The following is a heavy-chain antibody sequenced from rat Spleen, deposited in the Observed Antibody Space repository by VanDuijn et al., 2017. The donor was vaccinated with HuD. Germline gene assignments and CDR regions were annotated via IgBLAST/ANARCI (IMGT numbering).Heavy chain of an antibody. J-gene: IGHJ4*01. CDR1: GFNFNDYW. Sequence: EVQLVESGGGLVQPGRSLKLSCAASGFNFNDYWMGWVRQAPGKGLEWIGEINKDSCTINYTPSLKDKFTISRDNAQNTLYLQMSKLGSEDTATYYCTTVGSYYGYTYTYVMDAWGQGASVTVSS. D-gene: IGHD1-9*01. CDR2: INKDSCTI. CDR3: TTVGSYYGYTYTYVMDA. V-gene: IGHV4-2*01.